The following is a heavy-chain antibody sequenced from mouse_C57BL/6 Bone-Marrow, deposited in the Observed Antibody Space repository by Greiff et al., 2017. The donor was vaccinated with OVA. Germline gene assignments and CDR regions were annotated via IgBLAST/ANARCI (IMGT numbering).Heavy chain of an antibody. J-gene: IGHJ2*01. D-gene: IGHD2-2*01. Sequence: VQLKQSGAELVRPGASVKLSCTASGFNIKDDYMHWVKQRPEQGLEWIGWIDPENGDTEYASKFQGKATITADTSSNTAYLQLSSLTSEDTAVYYCTFYGYGDFDDWGQGTTLTVSS. CDR3: TFYGYGDFDD. CDR1: GFNIKDDY. V-gene: IGHV14-4*01. CDR2: IDPENGDT.